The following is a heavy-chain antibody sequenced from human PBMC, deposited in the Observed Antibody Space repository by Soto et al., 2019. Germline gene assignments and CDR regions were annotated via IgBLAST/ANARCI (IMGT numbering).Heavy chain of an antibody. D-gene: IGHD5-18*01. CDR2: ISGGGGST. CDR3: AKGSVVTYLGY. Sequence: EVPLLESGGGLVQPGGSLRLSCAASGFTFSSYAMSWVRQAPGKGLEWVSGISGGGGSTYFADSVKGRFTISRGNSKRTPDLQMNSLSAEDTAVHFGAKGSVVTYLGYWGQGTLVTVSS. J-gene: IGHJ4*02. CDR1: GFTFSSYA. V-gene: IGHV3-23*01.